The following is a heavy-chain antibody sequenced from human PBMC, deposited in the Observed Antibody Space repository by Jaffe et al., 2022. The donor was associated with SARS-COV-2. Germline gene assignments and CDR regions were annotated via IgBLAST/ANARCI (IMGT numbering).Heavy chain of an antibody. V-gene: IGHV4-39*01. D-gene: IGHD2-15*01. CDR1: GGSIGSSSYY. J-gene: IGHJ5*02. Sequence: QLQLQESGPGLVKPSETLSLTCTVSGGSIGSSSYYWGWIRQPPGKGLEWIGSIFYSGSTYYSPSLKSRVTVSVDTSKNQFSLKLNSVTAADTAVYYCAPSFSTEGYCSGPSCYRWFDPWGQGTLVTVSS. CDR2: IFYSGST. CDR3: APSFSTEGYCSGPSCYRWFDP.